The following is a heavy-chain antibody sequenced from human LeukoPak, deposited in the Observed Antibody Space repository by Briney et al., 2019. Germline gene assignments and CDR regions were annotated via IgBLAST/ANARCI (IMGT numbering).Heavy chain of an antibody. V-gene: IGHV1-69*04. CDR3: ARGDDAFDI. D-gene: IGHD3-16*01. J-gene: IGHJ3*02. CDR2: IIPILGTA. Sequence: SVKVSCKASGGTFSSYAISWVRQAPGQGLEWMGRIIPILGTANYAQKFQGRVTITADKSTSAAYMELSSLRSEDTAVYYCARGDDAFDIWGQGTMVTVSS. CDR1: GGTFSSYA.